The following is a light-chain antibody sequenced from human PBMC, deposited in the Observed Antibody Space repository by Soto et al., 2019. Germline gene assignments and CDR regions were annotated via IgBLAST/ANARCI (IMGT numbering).Light chain of an antibody. CDR2: GAS. Sequence: EIVLTQSPGTLSLSPGERATLSCRASQSVSSSYLAWYQQKPGQAPRLLIYGASSRATGIPDRFSGSGSGTDFTLTISRLEPADFAVYYCQQRDNWPWTFGGGTKVEIK. J-gene: IGKJ4*01. V-gene: IGKV3D-20*02. CDR3: QQRDNWPWT. CDR1: QSVSSSY.